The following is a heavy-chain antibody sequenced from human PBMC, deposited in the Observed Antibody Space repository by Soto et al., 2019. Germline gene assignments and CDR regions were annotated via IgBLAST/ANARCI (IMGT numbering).Heavy chain of an antibody. CDR2: LIPMLDIA. Sequence: SVKVSYKASGCTFTSYTVYWVRQAPGRGREWVGCLIPMLDIAHYAEWFRGRVMITADEATNTASMELSSLTSADPAVYFCARSLGRHPSGTPRGPSFGAGSLFPFDHWGQGTPVTVSS. V-gene: IGHV1-69*02. CDR3: ARSLGRHPSGTPRGPSFGAGSLFPFDH. CDR1: GCTFTSYT. D-gene: IGHD1-1*01. J-gene: IGHJ4*01.